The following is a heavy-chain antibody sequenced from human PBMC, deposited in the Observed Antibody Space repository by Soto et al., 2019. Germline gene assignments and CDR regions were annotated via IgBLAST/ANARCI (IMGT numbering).Heavy chain of an antibody. CDR3: ASGLRLEPFDY. J-gene: IGHJ4*02. D-gene: IGHD3-3*01. CDR2: IFHSGRT. Sequence: QVQLQESGPGLVKPSETLSLTCTVSGGSMSNYYWTWIRQPPGKGLEWIGNIFHSGRTNHNPTLKSRVSISIDTSQSQFSLRLASVTAADSAIYYCASGLRLEPFDYWGQGTLVSVAS. V-gene: IGHV4-4*09. CDR1: GGSMSNYY.